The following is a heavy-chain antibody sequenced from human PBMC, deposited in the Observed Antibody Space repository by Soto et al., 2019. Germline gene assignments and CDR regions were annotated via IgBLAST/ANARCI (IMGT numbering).Heavy chain of an antibody. D-gene: IGHD3-3*01. J-gene: IGHJ4*02. Sequence: GGSLRLSCATSGFTFNSYALHWVRQAPGKGLEWVALISNDGSKTFYADSVKGRFTISRDTAKNTLFLQMNSLTTEDTAVYFCAKAGEIFGLVIFAYLDFWGQGTLVTVSS. V-gene: IGHV3-30*18. CDR3: AKAGEIFGLVIFAYLDF. CDR2: ISNDGSKT. CDR1: GFTFNSYA.